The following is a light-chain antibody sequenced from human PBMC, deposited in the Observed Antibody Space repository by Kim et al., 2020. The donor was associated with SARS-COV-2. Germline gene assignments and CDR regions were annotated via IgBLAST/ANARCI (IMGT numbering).Light chain of an antibody. CDR1: QSVSDS. CDR3: QHYKGYPYT. V-gene: IGKV1-5*01. J-gene: IGKJ2*01. CDR2: DVS. Sequence: SASVGDRVAITCRASQSVSDSLAWYQQKPGKAPKLLLYDVSSLENGVPSRFSGSGSGTEFTLTISSLQPDDYATDYCQHYKGYPYTFGQGTKLEI.